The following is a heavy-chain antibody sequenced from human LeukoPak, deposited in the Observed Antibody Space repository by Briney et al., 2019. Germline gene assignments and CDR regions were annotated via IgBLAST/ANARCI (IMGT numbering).Heavy chain of an antibody. CDR1: GYSSTSYY. Sequence: GASVKVSCKASGYSSTSYYIHWVRQAPGQGLESMGIINPGGGSTSYAQKFQDRVTMTRDTSTSTVYMELNSLRSEDTAVYYCAKDLRWDHPGLDPWGQGTLVIVSS. J-gene: IGHJ5*02. V-gene: IGHV1-46*01. D-gene: IGHD4-23*01. CDR3: AKDLRWDHPGLDP. CDR2: INPGGGST.